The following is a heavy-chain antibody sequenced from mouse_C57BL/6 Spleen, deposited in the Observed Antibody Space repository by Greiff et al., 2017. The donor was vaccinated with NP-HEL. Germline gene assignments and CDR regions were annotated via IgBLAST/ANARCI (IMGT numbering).Heavy chain of an antibody. CDR1: GFTFTDYY. V-gene: IGHV7-3*01. Sequence: EVKLMESGGGLVQPGGSLSLSCAASGFTFTDYYMSWVRQPPGKALEWLGFIRNKANGYTTEYSASVKGRFTISRDNSQSILYLQMNALRAEDSATYYWARSPDWAGYFDVWGTGTTVTVSS. CDR2: IRNKANGYTT. D-gene: IGHD4-1*01. CDR3: ARSPDWAGYFDV. J-gene: IGHJ1*03.